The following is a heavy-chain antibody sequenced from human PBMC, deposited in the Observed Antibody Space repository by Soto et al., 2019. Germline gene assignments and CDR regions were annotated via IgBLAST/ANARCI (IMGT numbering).Heavy chain of an antibody. CDR1: GYTLTEFS. J-gene: IGHJ3*02. Sequence: ASVKVSCEVSGYTLTEFSMHWLRQAPGQGLEWMGLTSAYNGNTNYAQKLQGRVTMTTDTSTSTAYMELRSLRSDDTAVYYCARDIRVRYCSSTSCESNAFDICGQGTMVTVSS. CDR3: ARDIRVRYCSSTSCESNAFDI. D-gene: IGHD2-2*01. V-gene: IGHV1-18*04. CDR2: TSAYNGNT.